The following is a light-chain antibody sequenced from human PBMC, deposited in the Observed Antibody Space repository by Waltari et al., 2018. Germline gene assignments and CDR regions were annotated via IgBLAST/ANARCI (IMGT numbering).Light chain of an antibody. CDR3: QQRSNWPMT. CDR1: QGVSMY. CDR2: DAT. Sequence: EVVLTQSPATLSLSPGDTATLSCRASQGVSMYLAWYQHMPGQGPRLLIYDATNRATGIPARFGGSGSGTDFTLTISSLDPEDFAVYCCQQRSNWPMTFGGGTKVEIK. V-gene: IGKV3-11*01. J-gene: IGKJ4*01.